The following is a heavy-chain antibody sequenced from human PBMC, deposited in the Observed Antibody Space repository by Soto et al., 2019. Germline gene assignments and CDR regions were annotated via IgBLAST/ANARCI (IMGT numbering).Heavy chain of an antibody. CDR1: GFTFSSYA. Sequence: EVQLLESGGGLVQPGGSLRLSCAASGFTFSSYAMTWVRQAPGKGLEWVSAIVGSGGSTYYADSVKGRFTISRDNSKNTLYLQVKGLRAEDTAVYYCAKIAMTEDSNLNWGQGTLVTVSS. J-gene: IGHJ4*02. V-gene: IGHV3-23*01. CDR2: IVGSGGST. CDR3: AKIAMTEDSNLN. D-gene: IGHD1-1*01.